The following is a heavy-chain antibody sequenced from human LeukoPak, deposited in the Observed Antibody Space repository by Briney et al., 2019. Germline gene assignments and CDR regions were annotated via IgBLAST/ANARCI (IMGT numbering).Heavy chain of an antibody. D-gene: IGHD3-22*01. CDR1: GYSFTSYW. CDR2: IYPGDSDT. CDR3: ARHLGVDSSGYPYYFDY. Sequence: GESLKISCKGSGYSFTSYWIGWVRQMPGKGLEWMGIIYPGDSDTRYSPSFQGQVTISADKSISTAYLQWSSLKASDTAMYYCARHLGVDSSGYPYYFDYWGQGTLVTVSS. J-gene: IGHJ4*02. V-gene: IGHV5-51*01.